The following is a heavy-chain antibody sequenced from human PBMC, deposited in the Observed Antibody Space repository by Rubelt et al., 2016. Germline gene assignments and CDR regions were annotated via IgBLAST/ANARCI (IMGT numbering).Heavy chain of an antibody. D-gene: IGHD3-22*01. CDR2: INPSGGST. V-gene: IGHV1-46*01. J-gene: IGHJ3*02. Sequence: VRQAPGQGLEWMGIINPSGGSTSYAQKFQGRVTMTRDTSTSTVYMERSSLRSEDTAVYYCARVGSYYYDSSGDPDAFDIWGQGTMVTVSS. CDR3: ARVGSYYYDSSGDPDAFDI.